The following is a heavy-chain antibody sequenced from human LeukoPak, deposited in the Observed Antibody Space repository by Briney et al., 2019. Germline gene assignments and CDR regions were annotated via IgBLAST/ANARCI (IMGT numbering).Heavy chain of an antibody. CDR2: IYSNNGGT. D-gene: IGHD2-15*01. CDR3: ARDNRSKIVMVGAASHNWFDP. V-gene: IGHV1-2*02. J-gene: IGHJ5*02. Sequence: GASVKVSCKASGYTFTGYYIHWVRQAPGQGLEWMGWIYSNNGGTDYAQKFQGRVTMTRNTSISTAYMELSSLRSEDTAVYYCARDNRSKIVMVGAASHNWFDPWGPGTLVTVSS. CDR1: GYTFTGYY.